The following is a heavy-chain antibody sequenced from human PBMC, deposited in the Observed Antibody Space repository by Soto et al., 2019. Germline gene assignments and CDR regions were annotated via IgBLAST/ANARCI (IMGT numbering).Heavy chain of an antibody. CDR3: ARVHCSAGTCLDGLDF. CDR1: GDSVSSNGAC. Sequence: PSQTLSLTCAISGDSVSSNGACWNWIRQSPSRGLQWLGRIYYRSKWFRDYAASVESRMAINPDTSRNQFSLQLNYVTPEDTAVYYCARVHCSAGTCLDGLDFWGQGTTVTVSS. CDR2: IYYRSKWFR. J-gene: IGHJ6*02. V-gene: IGHV6-1*01. D-gene: IGHD2-15*01.